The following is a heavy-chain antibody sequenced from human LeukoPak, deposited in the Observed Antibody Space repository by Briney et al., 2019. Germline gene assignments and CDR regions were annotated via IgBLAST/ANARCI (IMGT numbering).Heavy chain of an antibody. CDR2: IYSGGST. J-gene: IGHJ3*02. V-gene: IGHV3-53*01. Sequence: GGSLRLSCAASGFIVSSNYMSWVRQAPGKGLEWVSVIYSGGSTYYADSVKGRFTISRDDSTNTLYLQMNSLRAEDTAVYYCAKDTGPDRALELFDIWGQGTMVTVSS. D-gene: IGHD1-26*01. CDR3: AKDTGPDRALELFDI. CDR1: GFIVSSNY.